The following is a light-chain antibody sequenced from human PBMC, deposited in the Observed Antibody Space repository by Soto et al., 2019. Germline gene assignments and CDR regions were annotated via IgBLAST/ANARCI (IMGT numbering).Light chain of an antibody. J-gene: IGKJ2*01. CDR3: QQYGGAPPEYP. CDR1: QTVGGSH. V-gene: IGKV3-20*01. CDR2: GAS. Sequence: IGWTQSPGTLSLSPGARATLSCRASQTVGGSHLGWYQQKPGQAPRLIIYGASTRPTGIPDRFSGSGSGTDFTLTLTRLEPEAFAVYYCQQYGGAPPEYPFGQGTKLEIK.